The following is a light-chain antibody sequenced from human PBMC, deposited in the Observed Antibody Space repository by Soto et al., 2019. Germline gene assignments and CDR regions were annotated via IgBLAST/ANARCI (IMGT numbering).Light chain of an antibody. Sequence: EIVLTQSPGTLSLSPGERATLSCRASQSVSSSYLAWYQQKPGQAPRLLIYGASSRATGIPDRFGGSGSGTYFTLTISRLEPEDFAVYYCQQYGSSQSFGQGTKVEIK. CDR2: GAS. J-gene: IGKJ1*01. CDR1: QSVSSSY. CDR3: QQYGSSQS. V-gene: IGKV3-20*01.